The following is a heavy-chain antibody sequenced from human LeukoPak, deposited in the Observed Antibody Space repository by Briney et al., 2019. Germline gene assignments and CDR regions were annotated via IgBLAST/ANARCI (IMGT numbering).Heavy chain of an antibody. CDR3: ARHKRAGQLRAFDI. D-gene: IGHD6-13*01. V-gene: IGHV4-39*06. CDR2: IHYSGKT. CDR1: GGSISSGAYY. Sequence: PSETLSLTCTVSGGSISSGAYYWGWLRQPPGKGLEWIGTIHYSGKTYYNPSLKSRITISIDTSKKQFALKLSSVTAADTAVYYCARHKRAGQLRAFDIWGQGTMVTVSS. J-gene: IGHJ3*02.